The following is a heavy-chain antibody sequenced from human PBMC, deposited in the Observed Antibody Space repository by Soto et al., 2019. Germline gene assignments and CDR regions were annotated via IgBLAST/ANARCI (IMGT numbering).Heavy chain of an antibody. CDR1: GFTFSTHA. CDR3: ARDQTGITTAGGGRMDH. V-gene: IGHV3-30-3*01. Sequence: QVQLVESGGGVVQPGRSLRLSCAASGFTFSTHAMHWVRQAPGKGLECVAIVSFDGSNKYYADSVKGRFTISRDNSKNTLYLQMSGLTPEDTAFYDCARDQTGITTAGGGRMDHWGQGTRVTVSS. CDR2: VSFDGSNK. J-gene: IGHJ4*02. D-gene: IGHD6-13*01.